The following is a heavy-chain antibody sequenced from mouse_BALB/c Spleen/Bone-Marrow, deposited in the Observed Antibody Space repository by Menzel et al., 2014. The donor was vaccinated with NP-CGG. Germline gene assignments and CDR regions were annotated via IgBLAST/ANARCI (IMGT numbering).Heavy chain of an antibody. V-gene: IGHV5-12-2*01. CDR1: GFTFRTYT. CDR3: APLTGSMDY. Sequence: EVKLQESGGGLVQPGGSLKLSCAASGFTFRTYTMSWVRQTPEKRLEWVAYISNAGGVTYYQDTVKGRFTISRDNAKNTLYLQMSGLKYEDTAMYYCAPLTGSMDYWGQGTSVTVSS. CDR2: ISNAGGVT. J-gene: IGHJ4*01.